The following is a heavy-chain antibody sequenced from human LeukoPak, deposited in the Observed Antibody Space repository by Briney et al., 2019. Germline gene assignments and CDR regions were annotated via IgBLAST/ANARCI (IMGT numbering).Heavy chain of an antibody. CDR3: AAARDWATPQEDYVDH. V-gene: IGHV3-11*01. J-gene: IGHJ1*01. CDR2: ISSSGSTI. D-gene: IGHD2-21*02. CDR1: GFTFSDYY. Sequence: GGSLRLSCAASGFTFSDYYMSWIRQAPGKGLEWVSYISSSGSTIYYADSVKGRFTISRDNAKNSLYLQMNSLRAEDTAVYYCAAARDWATPQEDYVDHCGQGTLGTVSS.